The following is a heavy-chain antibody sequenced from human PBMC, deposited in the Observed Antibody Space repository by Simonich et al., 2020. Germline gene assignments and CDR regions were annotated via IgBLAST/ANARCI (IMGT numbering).Heavy chain of an antibody. V-gene: IGHV3-21*01. CDR1: GFTISSYS. CDR3: ARGIVGASGAFDI. J-gene: IGHJ3*02. Sequence: EVQLVESGGGLVKPGGSLRLSCAASGFTISSYSMNWVRQAPGKGLELVSSISSSSSYIYYPDSVKGRFTITRDNAKNSLYLQMNSLRAEDTAVYYCARGIVGASGAFDIWGQGTMVTVSS. D-gene: IGHD1-26*01. CDR2: ISSSSSYI.